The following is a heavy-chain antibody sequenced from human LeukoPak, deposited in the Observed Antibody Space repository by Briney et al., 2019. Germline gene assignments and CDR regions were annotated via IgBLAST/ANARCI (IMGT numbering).Heavy chain of an antibody. CDR2: IYTSGST. V-gene: IGHV4-4*07. CDR1: GGSISGYY. D-gene: IGHD4-23*01. J-gene: IGHJ5*02. Sequence: PSETLSLTGTVSGGSISGYYWSWIRQPAGKGLEWIGRIYTSGSTDYHPSLKSRVTMSIDTSKNQFSLKLSSVTAADTAVYFCARGAYGDNSLNWFDPWGQGTLVTVSS. CDR3: ARGAYGDNSLNWFDP.